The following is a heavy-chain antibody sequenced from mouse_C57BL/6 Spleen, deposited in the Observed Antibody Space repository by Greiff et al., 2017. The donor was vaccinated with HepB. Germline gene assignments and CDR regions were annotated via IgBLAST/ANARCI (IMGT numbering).Heavy chain of an antibody. V-gene: IGHV5-9-1*02. CDR3: TREGYDAFAY. D-gene: IGHD2-12*01. Sequence: EVKLEESGEGLVKPGGSLKLSCAASGFTFSSYAMSWVRQTPEKRLEWVAYISSGGAYIYYADTVKGRFTISRDNARNTLYLQMSSLKSEDTAMYYCTREGYDAFAYWGQGTLVTVSA. CDR1: GFTFSSYA. CDR2: ISSGGAYI. J-gene: IGHJ3*01.